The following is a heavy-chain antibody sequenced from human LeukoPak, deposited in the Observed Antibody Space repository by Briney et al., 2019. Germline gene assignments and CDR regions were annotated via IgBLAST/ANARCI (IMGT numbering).Heavy chain of an antibody. CDR1: GFTFSSYE. D-gene: IGHD3-16*01. Sequence: GGSLRLFCAASGFTFSSYEMNWVRQAPGKGLEWVSYISSSGSTIYYADSVKGRFTISRDNAKNSLYLQMNSLRAEDTAVYDCARGGSYLSACDIWGQGTMVTVSS. J-gene: IGHJ3*02. CDR3: ARGGSYLSACDI. V-gene: IGHV3-48*03. CDR2: ISSSGSTI.